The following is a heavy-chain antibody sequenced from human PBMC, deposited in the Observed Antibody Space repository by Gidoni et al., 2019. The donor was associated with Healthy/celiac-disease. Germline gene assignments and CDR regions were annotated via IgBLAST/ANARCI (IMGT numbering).Heavy chain of an antibody. Sequence: QLQLQESGPGLVKPSETLSLTCTVSGGSISSSSYYWGWIRQPPGKGLEWIGSIYYSGSTYYNPSLKSRVTISVDTSKNQFSLKLSSVTAADTAVYYCANHKAAAGTVFWFDPWGQGTLVTVSS. CDR1: GGSISSSSYY. J-gene: IGHJ5*02. CDR2: IYYSGST. CDR3: ANHKAAAGTVFWFDP. D-gene: IGHD6-13*01. V-gene: IGHV4-39*01.